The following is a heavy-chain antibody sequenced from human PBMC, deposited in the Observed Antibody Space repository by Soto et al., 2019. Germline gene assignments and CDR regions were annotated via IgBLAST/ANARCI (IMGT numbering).Heavy chain of an antibody. CDR2: ISAYNGNT. D-gene: IGHD2-8*01. CDR3: AKDRSHSLIPVDY. CDR1: GYTFAGYG. Sequence: QVQLVQSGAEVKKPGASVKVSCKASGYTFAGYGISWVRQAPGQGLEWMGWISAYNGNTKYAPKFQGRLTMTTDTSTSTAYMELRSLRSDDTAVFYCAKDRSHSLIPVDYWGQGTLVTVSS. J-gene: IGHJ4*02. V-gene: IGHV1-18*01.